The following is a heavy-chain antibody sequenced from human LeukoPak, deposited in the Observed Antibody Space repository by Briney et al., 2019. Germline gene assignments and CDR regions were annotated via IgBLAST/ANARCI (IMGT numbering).Heavy chain of an antibody. CDR1: GYTFTAYY. CDR3: ARDLRIALDCSSMNCYPSHYYYYGMDV. D-gene: IGHD2-2*01. J-gene: IGHJ6*02. Sequence: ASVKVSCKASGYTFTAYYLHWGRLAPGQGLEWMGGINLNRGGTNYPQNFQGRVTMTRDTSISTAYMELTRLRSDDTAVYYCARDLRIALDCSSMNCYPSHYYYYGMDVWGQGTTVTVSS. CDR2: INLNRGGT. V-gene: IGHV1-2*02.